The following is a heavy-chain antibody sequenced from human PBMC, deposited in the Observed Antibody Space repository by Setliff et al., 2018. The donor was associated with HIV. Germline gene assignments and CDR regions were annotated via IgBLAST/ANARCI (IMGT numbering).Heavy chain of an antibody. CDR1: GFTFSTYW. J-gene: IGHJ4*02. CDR2: INQDGREK. CDR3: AGSRGYFVKAD. Sequence: GGSLRLSCAASGFTFSTYWMSWVRQAPGKGLEWVANINQDGREKYYVDSVKGRFTISRDNAKDLLYLQMNSLRGEDTAVYYCAGSRGYFVKADWGQGTLVTVSS. D-gene: IGHD3-22*01. V-gene: IGHV3-7*01.